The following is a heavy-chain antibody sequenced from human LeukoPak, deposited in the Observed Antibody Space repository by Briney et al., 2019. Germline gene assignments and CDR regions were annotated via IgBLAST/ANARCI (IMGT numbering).Heavy chain of an antibody. Sequence: ASVKVSCKASGYTFTGYHMHWVRQAPGQGLEWMGRINPNSGDTNYAQKFQGRVTMTRDTSISTAYMELSRLRSDDTAVYYCARDYCSSTSCLFDYWGQGTLVTVSA. D-gene: IGHD2-2*01. J-gene: IGHJ4*02. CDR3: ARDYCSSTSCLFDY. V-gene: IGHV1-2*06. CDR1: GYTFTGYH. CDR2: INPNSGDT.